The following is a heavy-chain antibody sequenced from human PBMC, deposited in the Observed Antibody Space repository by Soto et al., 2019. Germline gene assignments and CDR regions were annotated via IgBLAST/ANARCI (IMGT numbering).Heavy chain of an antibody. Sequence: QVQLVQSGAEVKKPGASVKVSCKASGYTFTSNYVHWVRQAPGQGLEWMGTINPNGGGTSYAKKFQGRVTMTRDTATSTVYMELSSLRSEDTAVYYCARDRTGEIFDYWGQGTLVTVSS. CDR1: GYTFTSNY. D-gene: IGHD2-8*02. J-gene: IGHJ4*02. CDR3: ARDRTGEIFDY. CDR2: INPNGGGT. V-gene: IGHV1-46*01.